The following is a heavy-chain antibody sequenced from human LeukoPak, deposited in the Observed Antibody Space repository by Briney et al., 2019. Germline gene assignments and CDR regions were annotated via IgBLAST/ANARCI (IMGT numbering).Heavy chain of an antibody. D-gene: IGHD6-19*01. CDR2: ISGNAGST. J-gene: IGHJ3*02. V-gene: IGHV3-23*01. CDR3: ARDRGEAVAGPFPDAFDI. CDR1: GFTLSSYA. Sequence: PGGSLRLSCTASGFTLSSYAMSWVRQAPGKGLEWVSLISGNAGSTYYADSVKGRFTISRDNAKNSLYLQMNSLRDEDTAVYYCARDRGEAVAGPFPDAFDIWGQGTMVTVSS.